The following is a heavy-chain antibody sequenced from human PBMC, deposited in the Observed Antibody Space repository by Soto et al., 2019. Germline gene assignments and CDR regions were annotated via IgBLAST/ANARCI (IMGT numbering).Heavy chain of an antibody. Sequence: ASVKVSCKASGYSFTRYGIGWARQAPGQGLEWMGWINAYNGNTNYAQNLQGRLTLTSDTSTTTAYMELRSLRSNDTAIYYCAMVDVYVTPSPQDVWGQGTTVTVSS. V-gene: IGHV1-18*01. CDR1: GYSFTRYG. CDR2: INAYNGNT. D-gene: IGHD3-16*01. CDR3: AMVDVYVTPSPQDV. J-gene: IGHJ6*02.